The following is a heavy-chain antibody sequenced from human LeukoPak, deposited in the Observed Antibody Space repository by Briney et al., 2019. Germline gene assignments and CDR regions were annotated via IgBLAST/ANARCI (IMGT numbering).Heavy chain of an antibody. J-gene: IGHJ4*02. CDR2: FDPENVDT. CDR1: GYTLTELS. CDR3: ATISFEVGGYSTNLRYDY. D-gene: IGHD3-22*01. V-gene: IGHV1-24*01. Sequence: SVEVSCKVSGYTLTELSMHWVRQAPGKGLEWKGGFDPENVDTIYAQKFQGRVTMTEDTSPDTAYMELSSLRSEDPAVYYCATISFEVGGYSTNLRYDYWGQGTLVTVSS.